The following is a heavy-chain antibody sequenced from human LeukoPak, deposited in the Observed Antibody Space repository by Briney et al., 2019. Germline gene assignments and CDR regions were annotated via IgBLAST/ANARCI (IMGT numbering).Heavy chain of an antibody. CDR2: INAGNGNT. CDR1: GYTFTSYA. J-gene: IGHJ4*02. Sequence: GASVKVSCKASGYTFTSYAMHWVRQAPGQRLEWMGWINAGNGNTKYSQKFQGRVTITRDTSASTAYMELSSLRSEDTAVYYCARADPSSYGFYYFDYWGQGTLVTVSS. D-gene: IGHD5-18*01. CDR3: ARADPSSYGFYYFDY. V-gene: IGHV1-3*01.